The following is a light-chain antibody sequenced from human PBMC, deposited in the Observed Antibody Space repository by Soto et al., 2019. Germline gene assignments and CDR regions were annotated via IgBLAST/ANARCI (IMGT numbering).Light chain of an antibody. CDR1: QSVSSD. CDR3: QQRSNWPWT. CDR2: DAS. Sequence: EIVLTQSPATLSLSPGERATLSCRASQSVSSDLAWYKQKPGQAPRLLIYDASSRATGIPARFSGSGSGTDFTLTISSLEPEDFAVYYCQQRSNWPWTFGQGTKVEIK. J-gene: IGKJ1*01. V-gene: IGKV3-11*01.